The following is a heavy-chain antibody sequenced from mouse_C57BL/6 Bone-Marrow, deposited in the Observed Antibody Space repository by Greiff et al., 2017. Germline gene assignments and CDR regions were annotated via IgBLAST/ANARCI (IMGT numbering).Heavy chain of an antibody. Sequence: QVQLQQPGAELVKPGASVKLSCKASGYTFTSYWMHWVKQRPGQGLERIGMIHPNSGSTNYNEKFKSKATLTVDKSSSTAYMQLSSLTSEDSAVYFCAREGDGYYALYAMDYWGQGTSVTVSS. D-gene: IGHD2-3*01. CDR1: GYTFTSYW. CDR3: AREGDGYYALYAMDY. J-gene: IGHJ4*01. CDR2: IHPNSGST. V-gene: IGHV1-64*01.